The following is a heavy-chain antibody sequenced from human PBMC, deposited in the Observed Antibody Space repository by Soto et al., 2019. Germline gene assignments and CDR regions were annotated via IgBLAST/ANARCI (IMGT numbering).Heavy chain of an antibody. D-gene: IGHD2-15*01. CDR1: GFTFSSYG. CDR3: AKGRSKYCSGGSCARIGYYLDY. V-gene: IGHV3-30*18. CDR2: ISYDGSNK. Sequence: GGSLRLSCVASGFTFSSYGMHWVRQAPGKGLEWVAVISYDGSNKYYADSVKGRFTISRDNSKNTLYLQMNSLRAEDTAVYYCAKGRSKYCSGGSCARIGYYLDYWGQGT. J-gene: IGHJ4*02.